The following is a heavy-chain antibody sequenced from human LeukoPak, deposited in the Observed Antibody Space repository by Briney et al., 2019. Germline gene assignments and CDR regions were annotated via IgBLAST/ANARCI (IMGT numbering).Heavy chain of an antibody. CDR3: ARGPWGTAMPSGGGSDYYGMDV. V-gene: IGHV1-46*01. D-gene: IGHD5-18*01. CDR2: INPSGGST. J-gene: IGHJ6*02. Sequence: ASVKVSCKASGYTFTSYYMHWVRQAPGQGLEWMGIINPSGGSTSYAQKFQGRVTMTRDTSTSTVYMELSSLRSEDTAVYYCARGPWGTAMPSGGGSDYYGMDVWGQGTTVTVSS. CDR1: GYTFTSYY.